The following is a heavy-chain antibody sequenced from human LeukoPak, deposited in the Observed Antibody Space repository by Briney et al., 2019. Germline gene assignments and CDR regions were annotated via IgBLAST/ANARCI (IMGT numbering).Heavy chain of an antibody. CDR3: ARGRGDYDILTGYYSGMDI. J-gene: IGHJ3*02. D-gene: IGHD3-9*01. Sequence: SVNVSCKASGGTFSSYAISWVRPAPGQGLEWMGRIIPILGIANYAQKFQGRVTITADKSTSTAYMELSSLRSEDTAVYYCARGRGDYDILTGYYSGMDIWGQGTMVTVSS. CDR2: IIPILGIA. V-gene: IGHV1-69*04. CDR1: GGTFSSYA.